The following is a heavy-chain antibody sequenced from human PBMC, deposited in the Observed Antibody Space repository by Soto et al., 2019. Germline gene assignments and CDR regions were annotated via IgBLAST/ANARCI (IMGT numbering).Heavy chain of an antibody. CDR3: ARDLGGWTDY. J-gene: IGHJ4*02. Sequence: QVQLVQSGAEVKKPGASVKVSCKASAYTFTSYAMQLVRQAPGQRLEWMGWINAGNGNTKYSQKFQGRVTITRDTSASTAYMELSSLRSEDTSVYYCARDLGGWTDYWGQGTLVTVSS. D-gene: IGHD6-19*01. CDR1: AYTFTSYA. CDR2: INAGNGNT. V-gene: IGHV1-3*01.